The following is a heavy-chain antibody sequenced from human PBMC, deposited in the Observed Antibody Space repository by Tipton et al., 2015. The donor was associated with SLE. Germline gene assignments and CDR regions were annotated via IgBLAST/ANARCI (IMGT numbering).Heavy chain of an antibody. CDR2: ISYTGNT. D-gene: IGHD6-13*01. Sequence: LRLSCTVSGASISTHYWSWIRRPPGKGLEWIGYISYTGNTNFNPSLKSRVTMSVATSKNQFSLRLSSVSAADTAIYYCARGASAAGTYLWGQGTLVTVSS. CDR3: ARGASAAGTYL. J-gene: IGHJ5*02. V-gene: IGHV4-59*11. CDR1: GASISTHY.